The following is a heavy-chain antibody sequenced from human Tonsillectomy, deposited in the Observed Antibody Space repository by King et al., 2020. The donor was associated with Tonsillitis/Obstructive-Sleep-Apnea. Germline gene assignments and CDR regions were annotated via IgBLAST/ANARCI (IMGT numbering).Heavy chain of an antibody. CDR1: GYSFTSYG. CDR2: IHPDDAVT. J-gene: IGHJ4*02. Sequence: VQLVESGVEAKKPGESLKISCKGSGYSFTSYGIGWVRQMPGKGLEWMGSIHPDDAVTRYSPSFQVTVTISADKSISTAYLQWSSLKASDTAIYYCARHKSGRTEFDYWGQGTRVTVSS. CDR3: ARHKSGRTEFDY. D-gene: IGHD1-1*01. V-gene: IGHV5-51*01.